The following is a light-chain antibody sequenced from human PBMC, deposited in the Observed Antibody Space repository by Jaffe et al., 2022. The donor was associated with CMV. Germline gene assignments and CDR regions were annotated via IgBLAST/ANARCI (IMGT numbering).Light chain of an antibody. V-gene: IGKV3-20*01. Sequence: EIVLTQSPGTLSLSPGERATLSCRASQGVGRSYFAWYQQKPGQAPRLLIYYTSRRATGIPDRFSGSGSGTDFTLTISRLEPEDFAVYYCQQYDTSVTFGQGTKVEIK. CDR2: YTS. CDR3: QQYDTSVT. CDR1: QGVGRSY. J-gene: IGKJ1*01.